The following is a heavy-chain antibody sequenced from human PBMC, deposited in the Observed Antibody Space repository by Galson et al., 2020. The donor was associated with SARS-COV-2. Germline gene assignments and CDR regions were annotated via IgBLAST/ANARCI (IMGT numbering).Heavy chain of an antibody. D-gene: IGHD3-10*01. J-gene: IGHJ5*02. CDR3: ARAVRGVIIKGFDWFDP. Sequence: SETLSLTCTVSGGSISSGGYYWRWIRQHPGKGLEWTGYIYYSGSTYYNPSLKSRVTISVDTSKNQFSLKLSSVTAADTAVYYCARAVRGVIIKGFDWFDPWGQGTLVTVSS. V-gene: IGHV4-31*03. CDR2: IYYSGST. CDR1: GGSISSGGYY.